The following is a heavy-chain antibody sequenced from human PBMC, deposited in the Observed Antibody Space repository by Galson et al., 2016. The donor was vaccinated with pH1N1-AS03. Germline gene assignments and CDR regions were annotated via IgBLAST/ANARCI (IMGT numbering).Heavy chain of an antibody. D-gene: IGHD5-24*01. CDR1: GYPFTSYW. J-gene: IGHJ6*02. Sequence: QSGAEVKKPGESLRISCKGSGYPFTSYWINWVRQAPGQGLEWMGRINPMVGLADYAQKLQDGVTITADKSTSTVYMELGSLRSEDTAVYYCARVSGEDGRGGYKGASAMDAWGQGTTVTVSS. CDR2: INPMVGLA. V-gene: IGHV1-69*04. CDR3: ARVSGEDGRGGYKGASAMDA.